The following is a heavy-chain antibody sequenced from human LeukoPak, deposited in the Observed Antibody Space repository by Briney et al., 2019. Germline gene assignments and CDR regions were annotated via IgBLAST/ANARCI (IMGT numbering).Heavy chain of an antibody. Sequence: PGGSLRLSCATPGFTFSTYAMSWVRQAPGKGLEWVSAISDSGGSTYYAESVKGRITVSRDNAKNSLYLQMNSLRGEDTAVYYCARDKFDIVVVTTIYYDYYMDVWGKGTMVTVSS. CDR3: ARDKFDIVVVTTIYYDYYMDV. D-gene: IGHD2-21*02. CDR2: ISDSGGST. J-gene: IGHJ6*03. V-gene: IGHV3-23*01. CDR1: GFTFSTYA.